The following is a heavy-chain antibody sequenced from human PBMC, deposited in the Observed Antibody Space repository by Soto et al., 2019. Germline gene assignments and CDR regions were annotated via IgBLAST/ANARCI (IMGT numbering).Heavy chain of an antibody. J-gene: IGHJ4*02. Sequence: ASVKVSCKASGYTFTSYYMHWVRQAPGQGLEWMGIINPSGGSTSYAQEFQGRVTMTRDTSTSTVYMGLSSLRSEDTAVYYCARGASIAVAGPQYFDYWGKGTLVTVSS. CDR1: GYTFTSYY. D-gene: IGHD6-19*01. CDR2: INPSGGST. CDR3: ARGASIAVAGPQYFDY. V-gene: IGHV1-46*01.